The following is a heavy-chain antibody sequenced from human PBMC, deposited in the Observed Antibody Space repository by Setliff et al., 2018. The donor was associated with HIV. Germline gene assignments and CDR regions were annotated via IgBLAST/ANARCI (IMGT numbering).Heavy chain of an antibody. D-gene: IGHD7-27*01. J-gene: IGHJ4*02. CDR2: IYYSGST. V-gene: IGHV4-31*03. CDR1: GGSISSGGYY. Sequence: SETLSLTCTVSGGSISSGGYYWSWIRQHPGKGLEWIGYIYYSGSTYYNPSLKSRVTISVDTSKNQFSLKLSSVTAADTAVYYCARDGDGNFDYWGQGTLVTVSS. CDR3: ARDGDGNFDY.